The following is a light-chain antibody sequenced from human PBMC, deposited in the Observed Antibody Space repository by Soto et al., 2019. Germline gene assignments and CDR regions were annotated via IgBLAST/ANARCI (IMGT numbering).Light chain of an antibody. CDR2: GAS. CDR1: QSVSTN. J-gene: IGKJ3*01. V-gene: IGKV3-15*01. CDR3: LHYNNWPAFT. Sequence: EIVMTQSPATLSVSPGERATLSCRASQSVSTNLAWYQQKPGQAPRLLIYGASTRATGIPARFSGSGSGTEFTLTIGSLQSEDFVVCYCLHYNNWPAFTFCPGTKVDI.